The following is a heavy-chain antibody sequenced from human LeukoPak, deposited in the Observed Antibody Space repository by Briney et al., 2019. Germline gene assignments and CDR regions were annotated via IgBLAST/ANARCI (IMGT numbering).Heavy chain of an antibody. CDR1: GGSIRTGGSVSSYY. CDR3: AREDCSGGSCRFDY. V-gene: IGHV4-61*01. D-gene: IGHD2-15*01. CDR2: LYESGST. J-gene: IGHJ4*02. Sequence: SETLSLTCTVSGGSIRTGGSVSSYYWNWIRQPPGKGLEWIGYLYESGSTKYNPSLKSRVTMSADTSKIQFSLRLNSVTPADTALYFCAREDCSGGSCRFDYWGQGTLVTVSS.